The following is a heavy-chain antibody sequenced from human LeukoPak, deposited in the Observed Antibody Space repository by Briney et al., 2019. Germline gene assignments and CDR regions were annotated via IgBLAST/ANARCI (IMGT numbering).Heavy chain of an antibody. J-gene: IGHJ3*02. Sequence: GGSLRLSCAASGFTFSSYAMSWVRQAPGKGLEWVSAISGSGGSTYYADSVKGRFTISRDNSKNTLYLQMNSLRAEDTAVYYCAKDRRSPRITMVRGVTGHDAFDIWGQGTVVTVSS. CDR3: AKDRRSPRITMVRGVTGHDAFDI. CDR2: ISGSGGST. CDR1: GFTFSSYA. V-gene: IGHV3-23*01. D-gene: IGHD3-10*01.